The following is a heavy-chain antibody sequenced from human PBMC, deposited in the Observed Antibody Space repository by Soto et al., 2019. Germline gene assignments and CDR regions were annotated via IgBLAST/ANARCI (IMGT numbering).Heavy chain of an antibody. D-gene: IGHD1-26*01. J-gene: IGHJ4*02. V-gene: IGHV3-23*01. CDR3: AKDAQWELLLRYFDY. CDR1: GFTFSSYA. CDR2: ISGSGGST. Sequence: GGSLRLCCAASGFTFSSYAMSWVRQAPGKGLEWVSAISGSGGSTHYADSVKGRFTISRDNSKNTLYVQMNSLRAEDRAVYYCAKDAQWELLLRYFDYWGQGTLVTAPQ.